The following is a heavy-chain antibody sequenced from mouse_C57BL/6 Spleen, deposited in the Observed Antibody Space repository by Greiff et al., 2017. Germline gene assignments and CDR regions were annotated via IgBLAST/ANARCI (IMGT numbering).Heavy chain of an antibody. CDR3: ARITTVVAPYYYAMDY. J-gene: IGHJ4*01. Sequence: QVQLQQSGAELARPGASVKLSCKASGYTFTSYGISWVKQRTGQGLEWIGEIYPRSGNTYYNEKFKGKATLTADKSSSTAYMELRSLTSEDSAVYFCARITTVVAPYYYAMDYWGQGTSVTVSS. D-gene: IGHD1-1*01. CDR2: IYPRSGNT. CDR1: GYTFTSYG. V-gene: IGHV1-81*01.